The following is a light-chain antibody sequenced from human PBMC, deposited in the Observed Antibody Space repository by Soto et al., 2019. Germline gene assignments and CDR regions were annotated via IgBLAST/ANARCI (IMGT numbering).Light chain of an antibody. Sequence: EIVLTQSPGTLSLSPGERATLACRASQSLDTRFLAWYQHQPGQAPRLLMYGTTRRATGIPDRFSGSESGTDFTLTISRLEPEDSAVYYCQQSGSTFGQGTRLEIK. V-gene: IGKV3-20*01. CDR2: GTT. CDR3: QQSGST. J-gene: IGKJ5*01. CDR1: QSLDTRF.